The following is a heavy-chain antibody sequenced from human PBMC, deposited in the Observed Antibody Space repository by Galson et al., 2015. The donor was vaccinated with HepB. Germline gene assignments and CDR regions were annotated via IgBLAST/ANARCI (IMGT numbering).Heavy chain of an antibody. CDR3: AKDGWGILWFGELRLDAFDI. V-gene: IGHV3-23*01. CDR2: ISGSGGST. D-gene: IGHD3-10*01. CDR1: GFTFRSYV. Sequence: SLRLSCAASGFTFRSYVMRWVRQAPGKGLEWVSGISGSGGSTPYADSVKGRFTISRDNSKNTLYLQVNSLRAEDTAVYYCAKDGWGILWFGELRLDAFDIWGQGTMVTVSS. J-gene: IGHJ3*02.